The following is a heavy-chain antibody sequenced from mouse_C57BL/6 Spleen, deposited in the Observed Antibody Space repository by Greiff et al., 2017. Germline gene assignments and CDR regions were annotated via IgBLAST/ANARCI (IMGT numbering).Heavy chain of an antibody. CDR1: GYSITSGYD. D-gene: IGHD1-1*01. Sequence: VQLQQSGPGMVKPSQSLSLTCTVTGYSITSGYDWHWIRHFPGNKLEWMGYISYSGSTNYNPSLKSRISITHDTSKNHFFLKLNSVTTEDTATYYCASNYGSSYPWFAYWGQGTLVTVSA. J-gene: IGHJ3*01. CDR3: ASNYGSSYPWFAY. V-gene: IGHV3-1*01. CDR2: ISYSGST.